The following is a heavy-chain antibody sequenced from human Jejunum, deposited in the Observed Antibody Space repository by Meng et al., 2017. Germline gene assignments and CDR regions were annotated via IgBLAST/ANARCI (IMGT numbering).Heavy chain of an antibody. CDR2: VSSTGRTT. J-gene: IGHJ2*01. V-gene: IGHV3-48*03. Sequence: GESLKISCVGSGFTFSSHEMTRVRQAPGKGLEWVSCVSSTGRTTYYADSVQGRFTISRDNTKNSLYLQMKSLRPEDTAVYYCARNSISVAGYWYFDLWGRGTLVTVSS. D-gene: IGHD6-19*01. CDR1: GFTFSSHE. CDR3: ARNSISVAGYWYFDL.